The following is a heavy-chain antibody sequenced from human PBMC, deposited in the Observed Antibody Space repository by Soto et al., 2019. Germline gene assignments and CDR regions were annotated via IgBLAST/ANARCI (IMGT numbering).Heavy chain of an antibody. CDR2: IYWDDDK. CDR1: GFSLSTSGVA. J-gene: IGHJ4*02. CDR3: AXXXXXXXXXXXXXXXXX. Sequence: QITLKESGPTLVKPTQTLTLTCTFSGFSLSTSGVAVGWIHQPPGKALEWLALIYWDDDKRYSPSLKSRLTSTKDTSKNQVVLTMTNMDPVXXXXXXXAXXXXXXXXXXXXXXXXXWGQGTLVTVSS. V-gene: IGHV2-5*02.